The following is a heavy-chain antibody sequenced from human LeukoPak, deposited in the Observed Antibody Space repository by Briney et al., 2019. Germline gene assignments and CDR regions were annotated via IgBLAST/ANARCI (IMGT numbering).Heavy chain of an antibody. CDR2: IYYSGST. Sequence: SETLSLTCTVSGGPISSYYWSWIRQPPGKGLEWIGYIYYSGSTNYNPSLKSRVTISVDTSKNQFSLKLSSVTAADTAVYYCARESSGWSIDYWGQGTLVTVSS. D-gene: IGHD6-19*01. J-gene: IGHJ4*02. V-gene: IGHV4-59*01. CDR1: GGPISSYY. CDR3: ARESSGWSIDY.